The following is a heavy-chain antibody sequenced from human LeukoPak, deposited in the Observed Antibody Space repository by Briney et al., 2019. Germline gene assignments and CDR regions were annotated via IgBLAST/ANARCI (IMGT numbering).Heavy chain of an antibody. V-gene: IGHV4-59*08. CDR3: ARIVTAGIYNMDV. D-gene: IGHD2-2*02. Sequence: SETLSLTCAVYGGSFSGYYWSWIRQPPGKGLEWFGYIYYSGSTNYNPSLKSRVTISVDTSKNQFSLKLSSVTAADTAVYYCARIVTAGIYNMDVWGKGTTVTVSS. J-gene: IGHJ6*03. CDR2: IYYSGST. CDR1: GGSFSGYY.